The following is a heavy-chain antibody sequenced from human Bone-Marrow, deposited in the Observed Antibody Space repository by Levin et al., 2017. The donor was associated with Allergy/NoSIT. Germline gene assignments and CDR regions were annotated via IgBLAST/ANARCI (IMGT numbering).Heavy chain of an antibody. Sequence: ASVKVSCKASGYTFTSYDINWVRQATGQGLEWMGWMNPNSGNTGYAQKFQGRVTMTRNTSISTAYMELSSLRSEDTAVYYCARFRAQGPNNWFDPWGQGTLVTVSS. CDR1: GYTFTSYD. J-gene: IGHJ5*02. CDR2: MNPNSGNT. V-gene: IGHV1-8*01. CDR3: ARFRAQGPNNWFDP.